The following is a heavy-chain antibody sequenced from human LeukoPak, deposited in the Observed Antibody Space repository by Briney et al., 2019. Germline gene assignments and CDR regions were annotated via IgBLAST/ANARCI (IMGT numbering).Heavy chain of an antibody. CDR3: AKDGYYYDSSLDY. CDR1: GFTFSSYA. Sequence: GGSLRLSCAASGFTFSSYAMHWVRQTPGKGLEWVAVIWHDGSNQTYTDSVKGRFTISRDNSKNTLYLQMNSLRAEDTAVYYCAKDGYYYDSSLDYWGQGTLVTVSS. V-gene: IGHV3-30*02. D-gene: IGHD3-22*01. J-gene: IGHJ4*02. CDR2: IWHDGSNQ.